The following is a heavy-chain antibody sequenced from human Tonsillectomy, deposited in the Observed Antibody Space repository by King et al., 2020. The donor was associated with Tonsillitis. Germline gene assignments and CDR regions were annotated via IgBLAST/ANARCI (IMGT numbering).Heavy chain of an antibody. J-gene: IGHJ4*02. Sequence: QLVQSGAEVKKPGEALKISCKGSGFSFTSYWIGLVGQMPGKGLEWIGILFPCDSYTRYCPPFQVQVTISAANSISTAYLQWSSLKASDTAMYYCARPRHCGGDCYSHYYFDYWGQGTLVTVSS. CDR1: GFSFTSYW. CDR3: ARPRHCGGDCYSHYYFDY. V-gene: IGHV5-51*01. CDR2: LFPCDSYT. D-gene: IGHD2-21*02.